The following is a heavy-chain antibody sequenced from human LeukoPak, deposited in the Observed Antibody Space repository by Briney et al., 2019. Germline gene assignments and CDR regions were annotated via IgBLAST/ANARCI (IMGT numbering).Heavy chain of an antibody. CDR2: ISSSSSYI. V-gene: IGHV3-21*01. Sequence: GGSLRLSCAASGFTFSSYSMNWVRQAPGKGLEWVSSISSSSSYIYYADSVKGRFTISRDNAKNSLYLQMNSLRAEDTAVYYCARDLKSARDYFDYWGQGTLGTVSS. CDR1: GFTFSSYS. CDR3: ARDLKSARDYFDY. J-gene: IGHJ4*02.